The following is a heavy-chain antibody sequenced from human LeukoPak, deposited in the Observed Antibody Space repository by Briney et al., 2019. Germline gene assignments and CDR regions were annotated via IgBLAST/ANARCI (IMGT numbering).Heavy chain of an antibody. CDR2: INTNTGNP. V-gene: IGHV7-4-1*02. D-gene: IGHD4-17*01. J-gene: IGHJ4*02. Sequence: ASVKVSCKASGGTFSSYAISWVRQAPGQGLEWMGWINTNTGNPTYAQGFTGRFVFSLDTSVSTAYLQISSLKAEDTAVYYCARDQYGDYVGGSNDYWGQGTLVTVSS. CDR3: ARDQYGDYVGGSNDY. CDR1: GGTFSSYA.